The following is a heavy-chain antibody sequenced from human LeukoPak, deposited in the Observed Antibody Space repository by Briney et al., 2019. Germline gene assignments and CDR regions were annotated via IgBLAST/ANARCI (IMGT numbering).Heavy chain of an antibody. V-gene: IGHV3-7*01. CDR3: ARDIAAPGLFFDY. D-gene: IGHD6-13*01. CDR2: IKYDGSEI. J-gene: IGHJ4*02. CDR1: GFTLSSYW. Sequence: GGSLRLSCAASGFTLSSYWMSWVRQAPGKGLERVANIKYDGSEIDYVDSVKGRFTISRDNAKNSLYLQMNSLRAEDTAVYYCARDIAAPGLFFDYWGQGTLVTVSS.